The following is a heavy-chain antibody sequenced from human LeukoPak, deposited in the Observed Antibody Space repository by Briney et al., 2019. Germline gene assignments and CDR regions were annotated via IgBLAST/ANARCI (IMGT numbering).Heavy chain of an antibody. V-gene: IGHV1-46*01. J-gene: IGHJ6*03. CDR2: INPSGGST. D-gene: IGHD3-3*01. CDR3: ARDYGEYDFWSGYYYYYYMDV. CDR1: GYTFTSYY. Sequence: ASVKVSCKASGYTFTSYYMHWVRQAPGQGLEWMGIINPSGGSTSYAQKFQGRVTMTRDMSTSTVYMELSSLRSEDTAVYYCARDYGEYDFWSGYYYYYYMDVWGKGTTVTISS.